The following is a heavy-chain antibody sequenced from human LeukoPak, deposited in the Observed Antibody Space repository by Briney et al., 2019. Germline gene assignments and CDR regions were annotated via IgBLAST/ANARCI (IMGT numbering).Heavy chain of an antibody. J-gene: IGHJ4*02. CDR3: ARGTASYCGGDCPIDY. V-gene: IGHV3-20*04. Sequence: PGGSLRLSCAASGFTFDDYGLSWVRQAPGKGLECVSRINWSGGSTTYADSVKGRFTISRDNAKNSLYLQMNSLRAEDTALYYCARGTASYCGGDCPIDYWGQGTLVTVSS. D-gene: IGHD2-21*02. CDR1: GFTFDDYG. CDR2: INWSGGST.